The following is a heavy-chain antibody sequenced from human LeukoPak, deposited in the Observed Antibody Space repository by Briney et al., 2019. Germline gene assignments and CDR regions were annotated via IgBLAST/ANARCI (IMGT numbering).Heavy chain of an antibody. J-gene: IGHJ4*02. V-gene: IGHV3-30*04. CDR1: GFTFSSYA. CDR2: ISYDGSNK. Sequence: GGSLRLSCAASGFTFSSYAIHWVRQAPGKGLEWVALISYDGSNKYYADSVKGRLTISSDNSKNTLYLQMNILRAEDTAVYYCARDFTMVRGVILDYWGQGTLVTVSS. D-gene: IGHD3-10*01. CDR3: ARDFTMVRGVILDY.